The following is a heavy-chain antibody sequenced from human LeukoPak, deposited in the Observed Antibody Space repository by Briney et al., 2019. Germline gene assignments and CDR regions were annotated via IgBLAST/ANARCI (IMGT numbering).Heavy chain of an antibody. CDR2: ISWNSGSI. D-gene: IGHD6-19*01. V-gene: IGHV3-9*01. CDR1: GFTFDDYA. CDR3: ARSSGSPYYYYGMDV. Sequence: PGGSLRLSCAASGFTFDDYAMHWVRQAPGKGLEWVSGISWNSGSIGYADSVKGRFTISRDNAKNSLYLQMNSLRAEDTALYHCARSSGSPYYYYGMDVWGQGTTVTVSS. J-gene: IGHJ6*02.